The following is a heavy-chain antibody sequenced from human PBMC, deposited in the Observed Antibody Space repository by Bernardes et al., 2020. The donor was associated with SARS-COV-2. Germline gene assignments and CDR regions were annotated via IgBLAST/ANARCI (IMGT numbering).Heavy chain of an antibody. V-gene: IGHV3-9*01. J-gene: IGHJ5*02. CDR2: ISWNSSTI. CDR1: GFTFDDYA. D-gene: IGHD2-2*01. Sequence: GGSLRLSCAASGFTFDDYAMHWVRQAPGKGLEWVSGISWNSSTIYYADSVKGRFTISRDNAKNSLYLQMNSLRDEDTAVYYCARDLSVVPAALEFDPWGQGTLVTVSS. CDR3: ARDLSVVPAALEFDP.